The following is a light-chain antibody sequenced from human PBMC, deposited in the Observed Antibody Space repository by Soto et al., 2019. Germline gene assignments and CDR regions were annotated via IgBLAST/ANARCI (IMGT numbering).Light chain of an antibody. V-gene: IGKV2-28*01. Sequence: DIVMTQSPLSLDVTPGEPASISCRSSQSLLHSNGYNYLDWYLQKPGQSPQLLIYLGSYRASGVPDRFSGSGSGTHFTLKISRVEAEDVGVYYCMQALQAPLTFGGGTKVEIK. CDR1: QSLLHSNGYNY. CDR3: MQALQAPLT. J-gene: IGKJ4*01. CDR2: LGS.